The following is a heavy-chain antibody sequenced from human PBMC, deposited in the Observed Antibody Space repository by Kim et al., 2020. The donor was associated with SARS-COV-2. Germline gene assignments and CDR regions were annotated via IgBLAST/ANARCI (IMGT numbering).Heavy chain of an antibody. CDR2: IYYSGST. CDR1: GGSISSYY. V-gene: IGHV4-59*13. CDR3: ARDTDYYYGMDV. J-gene: IGHJ6*02. Sequence: SETLSLTCTVSGGSISSYYWSWIRQPPGKGLEWIGYIYYSGSTNYNPSLKSRVTISVDTSKNQFSLKLSSVTAADTAVYYCARDTDYYYGMDVWGQGTT.